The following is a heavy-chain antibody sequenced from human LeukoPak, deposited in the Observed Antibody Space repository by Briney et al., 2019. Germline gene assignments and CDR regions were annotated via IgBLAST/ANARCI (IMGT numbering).Heavy chain of an antibody. D-gene: IGHD3-16*01. V-gene: IGHV1-46*01. J-gene: IGHJ4*02. Sequence: ASVKVSCKASGYTFTGYYMHWVRQAPGQGLEWMGGSIPMFGTANYAQKFQGRVTMTRDTSTSTVYMELSSLRSEDTAVYYCARDVGGIGRLLDYWGQGTLVTVSS. CDR2: SIPMFGTA. CDR3: ARDVGGIGRLLDY. CDR1: GYTFTGYY.